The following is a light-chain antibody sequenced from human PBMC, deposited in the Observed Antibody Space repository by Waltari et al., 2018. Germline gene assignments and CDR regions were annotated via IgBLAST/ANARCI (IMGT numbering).Light chain of an antibody. CDR2: WAS. V-gene: IGKV4-1*01. CDR1: QSVLYSSNNNNY. J-gene: IGKJ2*01. CDR3: QQYYSTPYT. Sequence: DIVMTQSPDSLAVSLGERATINCKSSQSVLYSSNNNNYLAWYQQKPDQSPKLLIYWASTRESGVPDRFSGSGSGADFTLTISTLQAEDVAVYYCQQYYSTPYTFGQGTRLEIK.